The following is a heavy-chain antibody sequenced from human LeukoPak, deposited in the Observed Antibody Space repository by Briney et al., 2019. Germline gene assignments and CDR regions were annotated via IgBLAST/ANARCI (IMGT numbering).Heavy chain of an antibody. CDR2: IYDSGST. J-gene: IGHJ6*02. CDR1: GGSISSYY. CDR3: ARHGPIEDYSNPRYYYYGMDV. Sequence: SETLSLTCTVSGGSISSYYWSWIRQPPGKGLEWIGYIYDSGSTKYNPSLKSRVTMSVDTPKNQFSLRLSSVTAADTAVYYCARHGPIEDYSNPRYYYYGMDVWGQGTTVTVS. V-gene: IGHV4-59*08. D-gene: IGHD4-11*01.